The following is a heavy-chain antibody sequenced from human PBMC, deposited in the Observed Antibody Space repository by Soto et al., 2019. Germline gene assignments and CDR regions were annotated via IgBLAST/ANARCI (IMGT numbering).Heavy chain of an antibody. V-gene: IGHV1-69*13. Sequence: SVKVSCKASGGTFSSYAISWVRQAPGQGLEWMGGIIPIFGTANYAQKFQGRVTITADESTSTAYMELSSLRSEDTAVYYCARDLNGGYVGKYYYYGMDVWGQGTTVTFSS. CDR3: ARDLNGGYVGKYYYYGMDV. CDR2: IIPIFGTA. D-gene: IGHD5-12*01. CDR1: GGTFSSYA. J-gene: IGHJ6*02.